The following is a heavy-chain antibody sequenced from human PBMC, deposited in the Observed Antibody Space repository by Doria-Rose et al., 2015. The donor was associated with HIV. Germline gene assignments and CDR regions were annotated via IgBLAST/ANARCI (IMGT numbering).Heavy chain of an antibody. CDR1: GFSFESYA. V-gene: IGHV3-9*01. D-gene: IGHD3-3*01. Sequence: VQLVQPGGGLVQPGRSLRLSCVGSGFSFESYAMHWVRLAPGKGLELVAGISWDSGSKGNADSVEGRFTISRDNAKKSVYLEMRSLRPEDTAFYYCAKAPIIGPKYYFYMDVWGKGTSVTVSS. J-gene: IGHJ6*03. CDR2: ISWDSGSK. CDR3: AKAPIIGPKYYFYMDV.